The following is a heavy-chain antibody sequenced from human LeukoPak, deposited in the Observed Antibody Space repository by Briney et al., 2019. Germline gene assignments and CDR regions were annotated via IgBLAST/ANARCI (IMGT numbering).Heavy chain of an antibody. J-gene: IGHJ6*04. Sequence: GRSLRLSCAASGFTFSSYAMHWVRQAPGKGLEWVAVISYDGSNKYYADSVKGRFTISRDNSKNTLYLQMNGLRAEDTAVYYCARAHSSGWLVYYYYYGMDVWGKGTTVTVSS. CDR2: ISYDGSNK. V-gene: IGHV3-30*04. D-gene: IGHD6-19*01. CDR1: GFTFSSYA. CDR3: ARAHSSGWLVYYYYYGMDV.